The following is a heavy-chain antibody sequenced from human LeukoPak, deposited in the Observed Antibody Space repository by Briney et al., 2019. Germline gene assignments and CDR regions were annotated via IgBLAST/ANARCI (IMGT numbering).Heavy chain of an antibody. CDR1: GFPFSAYE. V-gene: IGHV3-48*03. Sequence: GGSLRLYCAASGFPFSAYEMNWVRQAPGKGLEWVSYISTSGSSIYYADSVKGRFTISRDNAKNSLNLQMNSLRAEDTAVYYCVRGTLYYGSENYDYWGQGTLVTVSS. CDR3: VRGTLYYGSENYDY. J-gene: IGHJ4*02. CDR2: ISTSGSSI. D-gene: IGHD3-10*01.